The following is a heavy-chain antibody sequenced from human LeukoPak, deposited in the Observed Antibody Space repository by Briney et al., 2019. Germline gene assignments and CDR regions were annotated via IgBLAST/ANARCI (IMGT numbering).Heavy chain of an antibody. CDR2: IKQDGSDK. D-gene: IGHD2-2*01. V-gene: IGHV3-7*01. J-gene: IGHJ4*02. CDR3: ARDRVGYCTSATMGGCSFDY. CDR1: GFPFSNYW. Sequence: GSLRLSCAASGFPFSNYWMTWVRQAPGKGLEWVANIKQDGSDKYYVDSVKGRFTISRDNAKNSLSLQMNSLRAEDTAVYHCARDRVGYCTSATMGGCSFDYWGQGILVTVSS.